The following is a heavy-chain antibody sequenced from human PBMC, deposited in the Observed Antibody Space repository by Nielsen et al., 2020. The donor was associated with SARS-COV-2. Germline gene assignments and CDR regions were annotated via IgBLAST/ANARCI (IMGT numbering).Heavy chain of an antibody. D-gene: IGHD3-10*01. CDR1: GGSISSNNW. CDR2: IYHRGST. CDR3: ARHQSPAWVGELGAFDI. V-gene: IGHV4-4*02. Sequence: SETLSLTCAVSGGSISSNNWWSWVRQPPGKGLEWIGEIYHRGSTNYSPSLKTRVTISVDKSKNQFSLKLRSVTAADTAVYYCARHQSPAWVGELGAFDIWGRGTMVTVSS. J-gene: IGHJ3*02.